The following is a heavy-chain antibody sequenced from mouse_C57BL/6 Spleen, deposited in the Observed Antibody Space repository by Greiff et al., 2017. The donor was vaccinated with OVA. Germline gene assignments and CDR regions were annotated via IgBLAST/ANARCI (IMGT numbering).Heavy chain of an antibody. D-gene: IGHD1-1*02. J-gene: IGHJ4*01. CDR3: AREDYSGYYAKDY. V-gene: IGHV1-52*01. CDR2: IDPSDSET. Sequence: QVQLQQPGAELVRPGSSVKLSCKASGYTFTSYWMHWVKQRPIQGLEWIGNIDPSDSETHYNQKFKDKATLTVDKSSSTAYMQLSSLTSEDSAVYYCAREDYSGYYAKDYWGQGTSVTVSS. CDR1: GYTFTSYW.